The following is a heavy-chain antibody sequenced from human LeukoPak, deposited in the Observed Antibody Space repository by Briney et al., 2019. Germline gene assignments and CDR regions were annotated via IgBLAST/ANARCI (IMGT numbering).Heavy chain of an antibody. CDR2: ISGSGGST. J-gene: IGHJ6*02. CDR3: AKSPSGPTGYYYYGMDV. CDR1: GFTFSNYA. D-gene: IGHD6-19*01. V-gene: IGHV3-23*01. Sequence: AGGSLRLSCAASGFTFSNYAMSWVRQAPGKGLEWVSGISGSGGSTYYADSVKGRFTISRDNPKNTLYLQMNSLRAEDTAVYYCAKSPSGPTGYYYYGMDVWGQGTTVTVSS.